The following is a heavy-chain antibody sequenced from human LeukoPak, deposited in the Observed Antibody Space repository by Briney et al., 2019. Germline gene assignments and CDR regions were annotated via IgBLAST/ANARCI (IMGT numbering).Heavy chain of an antibody. CDR3: AKDLYQLQSYDAFDI. Sequence: GGSLRLSCAASGFTFSNSAMSWVRQAPGKGLEWVSGFTRNDETTSYADSVKGRFTISRDNSKNTLYLQMNSLRAEDTAVYYCAKDLYQLQSYDAFDIWGQGTMVTVSS. V-gene: IGHV3-23*01. J-gene: IGHJ3*02. CDR2: FTRNDETT. CDR1: GFTFSNSA. D-gene: IGHD2-2*01.